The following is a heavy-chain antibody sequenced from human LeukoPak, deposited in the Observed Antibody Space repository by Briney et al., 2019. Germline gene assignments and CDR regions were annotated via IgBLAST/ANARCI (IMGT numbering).Heavy chain of an antibody. CDR2: INHSGST. Sequence: SETLSLTCAVYGGSFSGYYWSWIRQPPGKGLEWIGEINHSGSTNYNPSLKSRVTISVDTSKNQFSLKLSSVTAADTAVYYCARHIYYYDGIDYWGQGTLVTVSS. J-gene: IGHJ4*02. CDR1: GGSFSGYY. D-gene: IGHD3-22*01. CDR3: ARHIYYYDGIDY. V-gene: IGHV4-34*01.